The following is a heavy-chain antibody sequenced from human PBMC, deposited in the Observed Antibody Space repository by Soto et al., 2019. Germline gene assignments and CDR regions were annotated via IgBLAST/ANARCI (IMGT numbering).Heavy chain of an antibody. J-gene: IGHJ3*02. CDR1: GFTFDDYA. D-gene: IGHD6-13*01. V-gene: IGHV3-9*01. CDR3: AKDIAAAGTPSDAFDI. CDR2: ISWNSGSI. Sequence: VQLVESGGGLVQPGRSLRLSCAASGFTFDDYAMHWVRQAPGKGLEWVSGISWNSGSIGYADSVKGRFTISRDNAKNSLYLLMNSLRAEDTALYYCAKDIAAAGTPSDAFDIWGQGTMVTVSS.